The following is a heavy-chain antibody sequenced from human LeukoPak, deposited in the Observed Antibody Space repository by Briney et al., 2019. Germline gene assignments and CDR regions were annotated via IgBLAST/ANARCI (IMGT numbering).Heavy chain of an antibody. CDR3: ARAGVAAAVTNYYYYMDV. CDR2: IYTSGST. J-gene: IGHJ6*03. V-gene: IGHV4-59*10. CDR1: GGSFSGYY. D-gene: IGHD6-13*01. Sequence: SETLSLTCAVYGGSFSGYYWSWIRQPAGKGLEWIGRIYTSGSTNYNPSLKSRVTMSVDTSKNQFSLKLSSVTAADTAVYYCARAGVAAAVTNYYYYMDVWGKGTTVTVSS.